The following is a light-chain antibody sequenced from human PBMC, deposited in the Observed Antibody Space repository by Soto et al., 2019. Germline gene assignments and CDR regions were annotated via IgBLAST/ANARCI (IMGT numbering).Light chain of an antibody. Sequence: QSLLTQPASVFGSPGQSITISCTGTSSDIGAYNFVSWYQQHPGKAPKLMLYDVNIRPSGVSNRFSGSKSGNTASLTISGLQAEDEADYYCTSWTTSTTMIFGGETKVTVL. V-gene: IGLV2-14*03. CDR2: DVN. CDR3: TSWTTSTTMI. J-gene: IGLJ2*01. CDR1: SSDIGAYNF.